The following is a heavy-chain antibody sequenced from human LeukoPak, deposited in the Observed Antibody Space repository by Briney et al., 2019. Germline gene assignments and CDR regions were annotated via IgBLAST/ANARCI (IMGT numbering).Heavy chain of an antibody. CDR2: IKQDGSGK. Sequence: PGGSLRLSCAASGFTFSSYWMTWVRQAPGKGLEGVANIKQDGSGKYYVDSVKGRFTIFRDNAKNSLYLQMNSLRGEDTALYYCARVLDSSSSRYQAFPYWGQGTLVTVS. CDR3: ARVLDSSSSRYQAFPY. D-gene: IGHD2-15*01. CDR1: GFTFSSYW. J-gene: IGHJ4*02. V-gene: IGHV3-7*01.